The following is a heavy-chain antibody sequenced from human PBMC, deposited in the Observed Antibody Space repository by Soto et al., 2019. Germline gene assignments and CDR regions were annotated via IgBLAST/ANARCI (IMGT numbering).Heavy chain of an antibody. CDR1: GFTFSGYA. D-gene: IGHD4-17*01. Sequence: EVQLLESGGDLVQPGRSLRLSCAASGFTFSGYAMSWVRQAPGKGLEWVSVIHGGGNSAYYADSVKGRFTISRDNSKNTVYLQMSSLRGEDTAVYYCAKNRGRVTTSGHFDYWGQGTLVTVSS. CDR3: AKNRGRVTTSGHFDY. J-gene: IGHJ4*02. V-gene: IGHV3-23*01. CDR2: IHGGGNSA.